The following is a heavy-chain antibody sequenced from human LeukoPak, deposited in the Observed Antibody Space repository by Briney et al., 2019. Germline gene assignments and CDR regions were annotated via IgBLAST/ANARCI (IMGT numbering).Heavy chain of an antibody. D-gene: IGHD4-17*01. Sequence: SETLSLTCTVSGGSISSSSYYWGWIRQPPGKGLEWIGSIYHSGSTYYNPSLKSRVTISVDTSKNQFSLKLSSVTAADTAVYYCVRVWATVTTNFDYWGQGTLVTVSS. CDR2: IYHSGST. V-gene: IGHV4-39*07. J-gene: IGHJ4*02. CDR1: GGSISSSSYY. CDR3: VRVWATVTTNFDY.